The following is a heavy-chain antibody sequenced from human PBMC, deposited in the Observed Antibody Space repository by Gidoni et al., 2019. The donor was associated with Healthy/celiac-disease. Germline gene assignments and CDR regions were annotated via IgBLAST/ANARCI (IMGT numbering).Heavy chain of an antibody. J-gene: IGHJ3*02. CDR3: AREGDGYNYDAFDI. CDR2: INHSGST. CDR1: GGSFSGYY. Sequence: QVQLQQWGAGLLTPSETLSLTCAVYGGSFSGYYWSWIRQPPGKGLEWIGEINHSGSTNYNPSLKSRVTISVDTSKNQFSLKLSSVTAADTAVYYCAREGDGYNYDAFDIWGQGTMVTVSS. D-gene: IGHD5-12*01. V-gene: IGHV4-34*01.